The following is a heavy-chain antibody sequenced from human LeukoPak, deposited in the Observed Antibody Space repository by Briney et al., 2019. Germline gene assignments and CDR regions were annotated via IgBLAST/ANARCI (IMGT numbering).Heavy chain of an antibody. J-gene: IGHJ5*02. CDR2: INPSGGST. CDR1: GYTFTSYY. CDR3: ARDRRVVVLYPPRSGWFDP. Sequence: ASVKVSCKASGYTFTSYYMHWVRQAPGQGLEWMGIINPSGGSTSYAQKFQGRVTMTRDMSTSTVYMELSSLRSEDTAVYYCARDRRVVVLYPPRSGWFDPWGQGTLVTVSS. D-gene: IGHD3-22*01. V-gene: IGHV1-46*01.